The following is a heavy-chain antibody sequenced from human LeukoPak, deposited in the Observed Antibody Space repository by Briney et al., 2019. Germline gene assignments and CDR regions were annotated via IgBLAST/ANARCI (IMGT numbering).Heavy chain of an antibody. J-gene: IGHJ6*02. CDR2: IYTSGST. D-gene: IGHD3-10*01. V-gene: IGHV4-4*07. CDR1: GGSISSYY. CDR3: ARDFRAMVRGVIIGYYYYYYGMDV. Sequence: PSETLSLTCTVSGGSISSYYWSWIRQPAGKGLEWIGRIYTSGSTNYNPSLKSRVTISVDTSKNQFSLKLSSVTAADTAVYYCARDFRAMVRGVIIGYYYYYYGMDVWGQGTTVTVSS.